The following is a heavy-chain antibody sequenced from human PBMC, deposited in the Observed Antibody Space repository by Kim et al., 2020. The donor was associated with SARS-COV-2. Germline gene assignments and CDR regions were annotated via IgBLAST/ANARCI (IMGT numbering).Heavy chain of an antibody. CDR2: IYPGDSTI. V-gene: IGHV5-51*01. Sequence: GESLKISCKGSGYSFTNYWVAWVRQTPGRGLEWMGIIYPGDSTIRYSPAFQGQVTISADKSTSTAYLQWNSLRASDSALYYCARSRLERRSWFGPWGQGTLVTVSS. J-gene: IGHJ5*02. CDR1: GYSFTNYW. CDR3: ARSRLERRSWFGP. D-gene: IGHD1-1*01.